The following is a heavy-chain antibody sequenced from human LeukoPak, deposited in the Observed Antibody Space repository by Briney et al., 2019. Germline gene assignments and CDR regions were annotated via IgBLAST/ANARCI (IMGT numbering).Heavy chain of an antibody. CDR2: INSDGSST. J-gene: IGHJ4*02. CDR1: GFTFSSYW. Sequence: GGSLRLSCAASGFTFSSYWMHWVRQAPGKGLVWVSRINSDGSSTSYADSVKGRFTISRDNAKNSLYLQMNSLRAEDTAVYYCARPITFGGVIVSSSYWGQGTLVTVSS. D-gene: IGHD3-16*02. CDR3: ARPITFGGVIVSSSY. V-gene: IGHV3-74*01.